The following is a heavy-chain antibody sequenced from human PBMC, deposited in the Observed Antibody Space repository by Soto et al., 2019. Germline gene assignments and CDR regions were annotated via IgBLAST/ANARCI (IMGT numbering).Heavy chain of an antibody. V-gene: IGHV4-34*01. J-gene: IGHJ5*02. Sequence: PSETLSLTCAVYGGSFSGYYWSWIRQPPGKXLEWIGEINHSGSTNYNPSLKSRVTISVDTSKNQFSLKLSSVTAADTAVYYCARGRSVVVVAATKPRGYWFDPWGQGTLVTVSS. CDR3: ARGRSVVVVAATKPRGYWFDP. CDR1: GGSFSGYY. D-gene: IGHD2-15*01. CDR2: INHSGST.